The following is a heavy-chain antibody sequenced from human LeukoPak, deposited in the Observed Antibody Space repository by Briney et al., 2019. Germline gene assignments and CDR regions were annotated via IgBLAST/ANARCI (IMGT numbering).Heavy chain of an antibody. CDR2: IIPIFGTA. D-gene: IGHD3-9*01. Sequence: SVKVSCKTSGGTFSSYAISWVRQAPGQGLEWMGGIIPIFGTANYAQKFQGRVTITADESTSTAYMELSSLRSEDTAVYYCARGWSGDDILYYFDYWGQGTLVTVSS. CDR3: ARGWSGDDILYYFDY. V-gene: IGHV1-69*01. J-gene: IGHJ4*02. CDR1: GGTFSSYA.